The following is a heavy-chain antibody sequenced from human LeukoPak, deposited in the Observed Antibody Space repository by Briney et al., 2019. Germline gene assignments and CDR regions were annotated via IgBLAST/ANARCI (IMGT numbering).Heavy chain of an antibody. J-gene: IGHJ4*02. CDR2: ISYDGSNK. CDR3: ARDTTGTDGGDY. CDR1: GFTFSSYA. Sequence: PGGSLRLSCAASGFTFSSYAMHWVRQAPGKGLEWVAVISYDGSNKYYADSVKGRFTISRDNAKNSLYLQMNSLRAEDTAVYYCARDTTGTDGGDYWGQGTLVTVSS. V-gene: IGHV3-30-3*01. D-gene: IGHD1-1*01.